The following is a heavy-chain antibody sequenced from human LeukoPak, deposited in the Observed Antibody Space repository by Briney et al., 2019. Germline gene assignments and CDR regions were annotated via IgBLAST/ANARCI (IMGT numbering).Heavy chain of an antibody. Sequence: SETLSLTRTVSGGSISSSSYYWGWIRQPPGKGLEWIGSIYYSGSTYYNPSPKSRVTISVDTSKNQFSLKLSSVTAADTAVYYCARHATTLRFLGSMDVWGKGTTVTVSS. D-gene: IGHD3-3*01. CDR2: IYYSGST. V-gene: IGHV4-39*01. CDR3: ARHATTLRFLGSMDV. CDR1: GGSISSSSYY. J-gene: IGHJ6*04.